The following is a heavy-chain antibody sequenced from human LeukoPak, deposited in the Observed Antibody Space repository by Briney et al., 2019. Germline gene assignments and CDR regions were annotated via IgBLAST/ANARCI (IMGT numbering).Heavy chain of an antibody. J-gene: IGHJ4*02. CDR2: IDPNSGGT. Sequence: ASVKVSCKASGYTFTGYYMHWVRQAPGQGLEWMGRIDPNSGGTKYAQKFQGRVTMTRDTSISTAYMELSRLRSDDTAVYYCARVKCYYDSSGYYFIDYWGQGTLVTVSS. CDR1: GYTFTGYY. D-gene: IGHD3-22*01. CDR3: ARVKCYYDSSGYYFIDY. V-gene: IGHV1-2*06.